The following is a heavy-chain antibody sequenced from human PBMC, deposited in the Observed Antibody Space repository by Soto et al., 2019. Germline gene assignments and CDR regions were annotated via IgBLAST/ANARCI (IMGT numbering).Heavy chain of an antibody. CDR1: GGTFRSYA. CDR2: IIPIFGTA. V-gene: IGHV1-69*13. CDR3: ARALFIAVAGYYYYYAMNV. Sequence: ASMKVSCKASGGTFRSYAISWVRQAPGQGLEWMGGIIPIFGTANYAQKFQGRVTFTADESTSTAYMELSSLRSEDTAVYYCARALFIAVAGYYYYYAMNVWGQGTTVTVSS. D-gene: IGHD6-19*01. J-gene: IGHJ6*02.